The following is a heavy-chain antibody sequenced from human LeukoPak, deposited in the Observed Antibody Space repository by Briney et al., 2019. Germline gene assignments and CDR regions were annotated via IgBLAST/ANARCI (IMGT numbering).Heavy chain of an antibody. V-gene: IGHV1-69*13. J-gene: IGHJ4*02. CDR1: GGTFISYA. D-gene: IGHD1-7*01. Sequence: GASVKVSCKASGGTFISYAISWVRQAPGQGLEWMGGIIPIFGTANYAQKFQGRVTITADESTSTAYMELSSLRSEDTAVYYCARVVGYNWNYGPFDYWGQGTLVTVSS. CDR2: IIPIFGTA. CDR3: ARVVGYNWNYGPFDY.